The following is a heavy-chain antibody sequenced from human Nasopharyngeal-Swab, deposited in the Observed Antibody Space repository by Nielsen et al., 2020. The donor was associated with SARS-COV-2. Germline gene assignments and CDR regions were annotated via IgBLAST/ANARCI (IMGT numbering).Heavy chain of an antibody. CDR3: AKVGDGYSNSVY. Sequence: ASVKVSCKVSGYTLTELSMHWVRQAPGKGLEWMGGFDPEDGETIYAQKFQGRVTMTEDTSTDTAYMELSSLRSEDTAVYYCAKVGDGYSNSVYWGQGTLVTVSS. D-gene: IGHD5-24*01. CDR2: FDPEDGET. J-gene: IGHJ4*02. CDR1: GYTLTELS. V-gene: IGHV1-24*01.